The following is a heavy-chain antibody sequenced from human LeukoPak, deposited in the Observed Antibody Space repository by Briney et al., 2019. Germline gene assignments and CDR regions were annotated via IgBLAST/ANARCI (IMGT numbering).Heavy chain of an antibody. D-gene: IGHD4-17*01. J-gene: IGHJ3*02. CDR1: GGSISSGGYY. CDR2: IYYSGST. V-gene: IGHV4-61*08. Sequence: SQTLSLTCTVSGGSISSGGYYWSWIRQPPGKGLEWIGYIYYSGSTNYNPSLKCRVTISVDTSKNQFSLKLSSVTAADTAVYYCATLLTTVTTHDAFDIWGQGTMVTVSS. CDR3: ATLLTTVTTHDAFDI.